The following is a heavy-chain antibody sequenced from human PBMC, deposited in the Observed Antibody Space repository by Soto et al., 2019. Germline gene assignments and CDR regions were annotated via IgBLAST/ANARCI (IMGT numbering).Heavy chain of an antibody. CDR3: ARHCITICGVVTPLYV. V-gene: IGHV4-39*01. D-gene: IGHD3-3*01. J-gene: IGHJ6*02. CDR1: GGSISSSSYY. CDR2: IDYSVST. Sequence: QLQLQESGPGLVKPSETLSLTCTVSGGSISSSSYYWGWIRQPPGKGLEWIGRIDYSVSTYYNPSLKSRVTKSVDTSKNQYSLKLSAVTAADTAVYYCARHCITICGVVTPLYVWGQGTTVTVSS.